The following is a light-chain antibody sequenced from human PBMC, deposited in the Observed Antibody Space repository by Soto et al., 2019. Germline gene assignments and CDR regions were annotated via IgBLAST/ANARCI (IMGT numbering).Light chain of an antibody. J-gene: IGKJ2*01. CDR1: QTISTY. CDR2: DAS. Sequence: DIQMTQSPSSLSASVGDRVTITCRASQTISTYLNWYQQKPRKAPRLRIYDASSVLSVVPSRFSGSGTGTEVTLTIASLQPEDVSAYDCQQSDSTPYTVGQGTEAEI. CDR3: QQSDSTPYT. V-gene: IGKV1-39*01.